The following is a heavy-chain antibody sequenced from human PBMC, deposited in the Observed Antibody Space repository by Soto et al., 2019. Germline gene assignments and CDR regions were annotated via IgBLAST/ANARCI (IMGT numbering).Heavy chain of an antibody. CDR1: GGSISSYY. D-gene: IGHD4-17*01. Sequence: PSETLSLTCTVSGGSISSYYWSWIRQPPGKGLEWIGYIYYSGSTNYNPSLKSRVTISVDTSKNQFSLKLSSVTAADTAVYYCARVDYGDYPYYFDYWGQGTLVPVSS. CDR2: IYYSGST. CDR3: ARVDYGDYPYYFDY. J-gene: IGHJ4*02. V-gene: IGHV4-59*01.